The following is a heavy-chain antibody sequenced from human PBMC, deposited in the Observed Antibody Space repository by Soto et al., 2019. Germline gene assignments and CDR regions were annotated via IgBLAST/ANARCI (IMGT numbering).Heavy chain of an antibody. D-gene: IGHD3-10*01. CDR1: GFTFSSYS. J-gene: IGHJ5*02. Sequence: EVQLVESGGGLVKPGGSLRLSCAASGFTFSSYSMNWVRQAPGKGLEWVSSISSSSSYIYYADSVKGRFTISRDNAKNSLYLQMNSLRAEDTAVYYCARVPVSGLSNWFDPWGQGTLVTVSS. V-gene: IGHV3-21*01. CDR2: ISSSSSYI. CDR3: ARVPVSGLSNWFDP.